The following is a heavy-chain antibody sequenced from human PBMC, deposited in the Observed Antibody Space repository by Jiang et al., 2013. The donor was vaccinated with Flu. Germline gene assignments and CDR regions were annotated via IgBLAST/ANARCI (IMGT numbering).Heavy chain of an antibody. D-gene: IGHD6-6*01. J-gene: IGHJ4*02. V-gene: IGHV3-15*01. CDR1: GFIFSNAW. CDR3: TTHGTSILTAHEDY. CDR2: IKSKTDGGTI. Sequence: VQLVESGGGLVKPGGSLRLSRSASGFIFSNAWMNWVRQAPGKGLEWVGRIKSKTDGGTIDYAAAVKGRFSISRDDSKDTLYLQLNSLKTDDTAVYYCTTHGTSILTAHEDYWGQGTLVTVSS.